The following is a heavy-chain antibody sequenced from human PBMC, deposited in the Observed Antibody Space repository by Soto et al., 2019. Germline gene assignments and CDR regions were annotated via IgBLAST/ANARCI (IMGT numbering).Heavy chain of an antibody. Sequence: SETLSLTCTVSGGSISSYYWGWIRQPAGKXLEWIGRIYTSGSTNYNPSLKSRVTMSVDTSKNQFSLKLSSVTAADTAVYYCARLYSSGYYSTGPRKAFDIWGQGTMVTVS. V-gene: IGHV4-4*07. CDR1: GGSISSYY. D-gene: IGHD3-22*01. CDR2: IYTSGST. CDR3: ARLYSSGYYSTGPRKAFDI. J-gene: IGHJ3*02.